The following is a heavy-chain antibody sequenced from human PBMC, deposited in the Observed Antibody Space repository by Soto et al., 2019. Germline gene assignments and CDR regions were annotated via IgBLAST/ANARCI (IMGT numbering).Heavy chain of an antibody. CDR3: AKLSSPFDY. J-gene: IGHJ4*02. Sequence: VGSLRLSCAASGFTFSSYGMHWVRQAPGKGLEWVAVISYDGSNKYYADSVKGRFTISRDNSKNTLYLQMNSLRAEDTAVYYCAKLSSPFDYWGQGTLVTVSS. V-gene: IGHV3-30*18. CDR1: GFTFSSYG. CDR2: ISYDGSNK.